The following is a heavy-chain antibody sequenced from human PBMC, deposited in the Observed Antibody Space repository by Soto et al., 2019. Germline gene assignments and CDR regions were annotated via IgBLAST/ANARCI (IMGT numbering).Heavy chain of an antibody. CDR1: GGSISSGDYY. Sequence: SETLSLTCTVSGGSISSGDYYWSWIRQPPGKGLEWIGYIYYSGSTYYNPSLKSRVTISVDTSKNQFSLKLSSVTAADTAVYYCARAPVSADFDYWGQGTLVTVSS. CDR2: IYYSGST. CDR3: ARAPVSADFDY. J-gene: IGHJ4*02. V-gene: IGHV4-30-4*01.